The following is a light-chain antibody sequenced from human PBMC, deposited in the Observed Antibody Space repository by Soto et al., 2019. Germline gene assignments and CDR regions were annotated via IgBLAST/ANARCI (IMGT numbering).Light chain of an antibody. CDR1: SSDVGSYNL. J-gene: IGLJ3*02. CDR3: CSYAGSRV. CDR2: EGS. V-gene: IGLV2-23*01. Sequence: QSAPTQPASVSGSPGQSITISCNGTSSDVGSYNLVSWYQQHPGKAPKLMIYEGSKRPSGVSNRFSGSKSGNTASLTISGLQAEDEADYYCCSYAGSRVFGGGTKVTVL.